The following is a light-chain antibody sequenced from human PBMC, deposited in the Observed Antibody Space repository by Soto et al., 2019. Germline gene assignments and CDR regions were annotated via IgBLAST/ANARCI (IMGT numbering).Light chain of an antibody. Sequence: IQLTQSPSSLSASVGDRVTITCRASQGISSYLAWYQQKPGKAPKLLIYAASTLQSGVPSRFSGSVSGTEFTLTISSLQPDDFATYYCQQYNSYSFGQGTKVDIK. V-gene: IGKV1-9*01. CDR1: QGISSY. CDR3: QQYNSYS. CDR2: AAS. J-gene: IGKJ1*01.